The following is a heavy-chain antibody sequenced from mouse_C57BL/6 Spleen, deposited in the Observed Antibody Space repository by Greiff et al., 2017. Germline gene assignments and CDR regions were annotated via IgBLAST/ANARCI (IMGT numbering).Heavy chain of an antibody. CDR1: GYTFTSYW. CDR2: IDPSDSYT. V-gene: IGHV1-59*01. CDR3: ARSPITTVAHYFDD. J-gene: IGHJ2*01. Sequence: QVQLQQPGAELVRPGTSVKLSCKASGYTFTSYWMHWVKQRPGQGLEWIGVIDPSDSYTNYNQKFKGKATLTVDTSSSTAYMQLSSLTSEDSAVYYCARSPITTVAHYFDDWGQGTTLTVSS. D-gene: IGHD1-1*01.